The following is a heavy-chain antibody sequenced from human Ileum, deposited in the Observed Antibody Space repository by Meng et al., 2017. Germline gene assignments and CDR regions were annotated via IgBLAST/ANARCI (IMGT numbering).Heavy chain of an antibody. CDR1: GFTFSSYA. D-gene: IGHD6-19*01. CDR2: ISGSGGST. J-gene: IGHJ4*02. CDR3: ATDAYSSGWHYYFDY. V-gene: IGHV3-23*01. Sequence: GESLKISCAASGFTFSSYAMSWVRQAPGKGLEWVSAISGSGGSTYYADSVKGRFTISRDNSKNTLYLQMNSLRAEDTAVYYCATDAYSSGWHYYFDYWGQGTLVTVSS.